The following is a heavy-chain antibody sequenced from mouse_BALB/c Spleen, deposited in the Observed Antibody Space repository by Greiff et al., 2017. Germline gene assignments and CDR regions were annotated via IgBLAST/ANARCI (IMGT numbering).Heavy chain of an antibody. CDR1: GFTFSNYW. V-gene: IGHV6-6*02. CDR2: IRLKSNNYAT. D-gene: IGHD1-1*01. Sequence: EVKLMESGGGLVQPGGSMKLSCVASGFTFSNYWMNWVRQSPEKGLEWVAEIRLKSNNYATHYAESVKGRFTISRDDSKSSVYLQMNNLRAEDTGIYYCTRDSSYPYAMDYWGQGTSVTVSS. CDR3: TRDSSYPYAMDY. J-gene: IGHJ4*01.